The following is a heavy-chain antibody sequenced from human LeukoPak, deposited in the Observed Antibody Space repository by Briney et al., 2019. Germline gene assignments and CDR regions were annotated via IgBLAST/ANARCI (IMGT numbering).Heavy chain of an antibody. CDR3: ARSYGNYAGCLDY. CDR1: GFTFSSYW. V-gene: IGHV3-7*01. CDR2: INQYGSEK. Sequence: PGGSLRLSCAASGFTFSSYWMSWVRQAPGKGLEWVANINQYGSEKYYVDSVKGRFTISRDNAKNSLYLQMNSLRAEDTAVYYCARSYGNYAGCLDYWGQGTLVIVSS. D-gene: IGHD4-11*01. J-gene: IGHJ4*02.